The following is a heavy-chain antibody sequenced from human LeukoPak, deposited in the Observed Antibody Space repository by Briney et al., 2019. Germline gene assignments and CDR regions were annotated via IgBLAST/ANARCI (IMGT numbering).Heavy chain of an antibody. Sequence: PGGSLRLSCAASGFTFSTYGMHWVRQAPGKGLGWVALIWYDGTNEHYADSVKGRFTISRDNSKNTLWLQMNSLGADDTAVYYCAREWIGNGWSAFDYWGQGTLLTVSS. V-gene: IGHV3-33*01. CDR3: AREWIGNGWSAFDY. D-gene: IGHD6-19*01. CDR1: GFTFSTYG. J-gene: IGHJ4*02. CDR2: IWYDGTNE.